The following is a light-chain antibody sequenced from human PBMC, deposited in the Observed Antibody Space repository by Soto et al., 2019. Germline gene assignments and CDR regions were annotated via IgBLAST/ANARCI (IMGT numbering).Light chain of an antibody. CDR3: CSYAGSRV. V-gene: IGLV2-23*02. Sequence: QSVLTQPASVSGSPGQSITISCTGTSSDVGSYNLVSWYQQHPGKAPKLMIYEVSKRPSGVSNRFSGSKSGNTASLTIYGLQAEDEADYYCCSYAGSRVFGGGTKLTVL. J-gene: IGLJ3*02. CDR2: EVS. CDR1: SSDVGSYNL.